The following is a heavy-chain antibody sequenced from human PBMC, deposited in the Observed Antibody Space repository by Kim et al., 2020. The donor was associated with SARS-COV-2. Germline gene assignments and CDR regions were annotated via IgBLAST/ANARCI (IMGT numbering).Heavy chain of an antibody. D-gene: IGHD5-18*01. CDR3: ARAGFVDTAMVRKFFDY. Sequence: LQGRVTMTTDTSTSTAYMELRSLRSDDTAVYYCARAGFVDTAMVRKFFDYWGQGTLVTVSS. J-gene: IGHJ4*02. V-gene: IGHV1-18*01.